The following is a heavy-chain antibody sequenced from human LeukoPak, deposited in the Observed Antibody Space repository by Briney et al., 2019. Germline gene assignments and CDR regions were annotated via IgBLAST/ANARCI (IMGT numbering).Heavy chain of an antibody. Sequence: GGSLRLSCAASGFTVSSNYMSWVRQAPGKGLEWVSVIYSGGSTYYADSVKGRFTISRDNSKNTLYLQMNSLRAEDTAVYYCAREAAAAGHNWFDPWGQGTLVTVSS. V-gene: IGHV3-53*01. CDR3: AREAAAAGHNWFDP. D-gene: IGHD6-13*01. J-gene: IGHJ5*02. CDR1: GFTVSSNY. CDR2: IYSGGST.